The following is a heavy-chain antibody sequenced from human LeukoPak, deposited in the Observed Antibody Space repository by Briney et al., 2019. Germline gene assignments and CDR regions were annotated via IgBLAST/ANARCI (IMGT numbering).Heavy chain of an antibody. Sequence: SAKVSCKASGGTFSSYAISWVRQAPGQGLEWMGRIIPIFGTANYAQKFQGRVTITTDESTSTAYMELSSLRSEDTAVYYCASLRRAAGQIYDYWGQGTLVTVSS. J-gene: IGHJ4*02. CDR1: GGTFSSYA. CDR3: ASLRRAAGQIYDY. V-gene: IGHV1-69*05. D-gene: IGHD6-13*01. CDR2: IIPIFGTA.